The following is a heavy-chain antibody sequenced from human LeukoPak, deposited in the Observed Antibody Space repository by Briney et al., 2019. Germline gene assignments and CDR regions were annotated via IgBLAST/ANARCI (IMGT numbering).Heavy chain of an antibody. Sequence: GESPKISCKGSGYSFTSYWFGWVRQIPGKGLEWMGIIYPGDSDTRYSPSFQGQVTISADKSIRTAYLQWSSLKASDTAIYYCARGRDYYYMDVWGKGTTVTVSS. D-gene: IGHD3-10*01. V-gene: IGHV5-51*01. CDR2: IYPGDSDT. J-gene: IGHJ6*03. CDR3: ARGRDYYYMDV. CDR1: GYSFTSYW.